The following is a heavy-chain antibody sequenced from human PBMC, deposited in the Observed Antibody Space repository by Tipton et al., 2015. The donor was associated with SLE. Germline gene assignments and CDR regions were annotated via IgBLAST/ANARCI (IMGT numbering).Heavy chain of an antibody. J-gene: IGHJ3*02. CDR2: IHYSGST. CDR1: GGSISSSSYY. D-gene: IGHD5-12*01. Sequence: TLSLTCTVSGGSISSSSYYWGWIRQPPGKGLEWIGSIHYSGSTSYNSSLESRVTTSIDTSKNQFSLRLNSVTAADTALYYCAGGGVATMGGYAFEIWGQGTMVTVSS. CDR3: AGGGVATMGGYAFEI. V-gene: IGHV4-39*07.